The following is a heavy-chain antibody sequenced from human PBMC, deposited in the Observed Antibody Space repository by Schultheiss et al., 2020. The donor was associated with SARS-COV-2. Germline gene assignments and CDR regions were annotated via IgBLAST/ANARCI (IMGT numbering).Heavy chain of an antibody. V-gene: IGHV3-48*03. Sequence: GGSLRLSCAASGFTFSSYEMNWVRQAPGKGLEWVSYISSSGSTIYYADSVKGRFTISRDNSKNTLYLQMNSLRAEDTAVYYCARDQYGYYYYMDVWGKGTTVTVSS. CDR2: ISSSGSTI. J-gene: IGHJ6*03. CDR3: ARDQYGYYYYMDV. CDR1: GFTFSSYE. D-gene: IGHD4-17*01.